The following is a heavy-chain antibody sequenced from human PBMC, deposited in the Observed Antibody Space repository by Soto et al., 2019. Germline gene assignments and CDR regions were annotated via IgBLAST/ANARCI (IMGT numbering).Heavy chain of an antibody. CDR1: GYTFANSW. J-gene: IGHJ6*02. Sequence: GESLKISCQGSGYTFANSWLAWVRQMPGKGLEWLGNIFPGDSDTKYSPSFQGRVTLSADKSISTAYLQWSSLKASDTAMYYCAGGGVRGVITRTRDYYGMDVWGQGTTVTVSS. V-gene: IGHV5-51*01. CDR2: IFPGDSDT. CDR3: AGGGVRGVITRTRDYYGMDV. D-gene: IGHD3-10*01.